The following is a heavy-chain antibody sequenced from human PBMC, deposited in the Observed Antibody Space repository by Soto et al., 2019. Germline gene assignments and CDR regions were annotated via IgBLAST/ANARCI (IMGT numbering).Heavy chain of an antibody. CDR1: GFTFGDYA. Sequence: EVQLVESGGGLVQPGRSLRLSCAASGFTFGDYAMHWVRQAPGKGLEWVSGISWNSVNRGYADSVKGRFTISRDNAQNSLYLQMNTLTRDDTALYYCAKVAVIGPIFYYYYMDVWGQGTTVTVSS. V-gene: IGHV3-9*01. J-gene: IGHJ6*03. CDR2: ISWNSVNR. CDR3: AKVAVIGPIFYYYYMDV. D-gene: IGHD3-22*01.